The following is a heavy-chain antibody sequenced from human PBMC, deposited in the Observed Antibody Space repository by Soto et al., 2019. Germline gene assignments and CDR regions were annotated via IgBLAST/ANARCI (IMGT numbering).Heavy chain of an antibody. CDR1: GFTFSSYA. CDR2: ISGSGGST. J-gene: IGHJ6*04. Sequence: GGSLRLSCAASGFTFSSYAMTWVREAPGKGLEWVSAISGSGGSTYYADSVKGRFTISRDNSKDTLYLQMNSLRVEDTAVYYCAKGQVTQDVWGKGTTVTVSS. D-gene: IGHD2-21*02. V-gene: IGHV3-23*01. CDR3: AKGQVTQDV.